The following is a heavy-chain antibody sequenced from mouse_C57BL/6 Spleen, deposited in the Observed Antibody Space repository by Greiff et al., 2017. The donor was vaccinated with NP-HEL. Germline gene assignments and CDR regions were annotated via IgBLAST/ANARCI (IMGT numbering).Heavy chain of an antibody. V-gene: IGHV14-4*01. D-gene: IGHD2-1*01. J-gene: IGHJ2*01. CDR2: IDPENGDT. CDR1: GFNIKDDY. Sequence: VQLKQSGAELVRPGASVKLSCTASGFNIKDDYMHWVKQRPEQGLEWIGWIDPENGDTEYASKFQGKATITADTSSNTAYLQLSSLTSEDTAVYYCTSYGNYLDYWGQGTTLTVSS. CDR3: TSYGNYLDY.